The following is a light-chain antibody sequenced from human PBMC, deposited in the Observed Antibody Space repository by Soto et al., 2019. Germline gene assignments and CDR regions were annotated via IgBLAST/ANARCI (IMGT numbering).Light chain of an antibody. CDR3: SSYTSSSTLL. CDR1: SSDFGGYNY. J-gene: IGLJ2*01. CDR2: DVS. Sequence: QSALTQPASVSGSPGQSITISCTGTSSDFGGYNYVSWYQQRPGKAPKLMIYDVSNRPSGVSNRFCGSKSGNTASLTISGRQAEGEADYYCSSYTSSSTLLFGGGTKRTV. V-gene: IGLV2-14*01.